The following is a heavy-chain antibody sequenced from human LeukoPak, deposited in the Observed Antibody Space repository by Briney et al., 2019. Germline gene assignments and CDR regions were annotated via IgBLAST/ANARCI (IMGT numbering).Heavy chain of an antibody. CDR3: ASAYTLEGTDAFDI. Sequence: SVKVSCKASGGTFSSYAISWVRQAPGQGLEWMGGIIPIFGTANYAQKFQGRVTITADESTSTAYMELSSLRSEDTAVYYCASAYTLEGTDAFDIWGQGTMVTVSS. J-gene: IGHJ3*02. CDR2: IIPIFGTA. CDR1: GGTFSSYA. V-gene: IGHV1-69*13. D-gene: IGHD3-10*01.